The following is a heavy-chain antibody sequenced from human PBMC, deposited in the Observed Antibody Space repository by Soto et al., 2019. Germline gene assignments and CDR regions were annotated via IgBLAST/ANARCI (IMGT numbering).Heavy chain of an antibody. CDR2: ISWNSGSI. D-gene: IGHD2-2*01. J-gene: IGHJ4*02. Sequence: EVQLVESGGGLVQPGRSLRLSCAASGFTFDDYAMHWVRQAPGKGLEWVSGISWNSGSIGYADSVKGRFTISRDNAKNSLYLQVNSLRAEDTALYYGAKGRQLLTGGGGYWGQGTLVTVSS. CDR3: AKGRQLLTGGGGY. CDR1: GFTFDDYA. V-gene: IGHV3-9*01.